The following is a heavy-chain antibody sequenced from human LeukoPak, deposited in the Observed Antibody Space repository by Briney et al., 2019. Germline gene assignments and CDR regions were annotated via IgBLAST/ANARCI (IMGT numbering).Heavy chain of an antibody. J-gene: IGHJ4*02. CDR3: ARHSLWEMATIKF. CDR2: IYYSGST. Sequence: SETLSLTCTVSGGSISSSSYYWGWIRQPPGKGLEWIGSIYYSGSTYYNPSLKSRVTISVDTSKNQFSLKLSSVTAADTAVYYCARHSLWEMATIKFWGQGTLVTVSS. D-gene: IGHD5-24*01. CDR1: GGSISSSSYY. V-gene: IGHV4-39*01.